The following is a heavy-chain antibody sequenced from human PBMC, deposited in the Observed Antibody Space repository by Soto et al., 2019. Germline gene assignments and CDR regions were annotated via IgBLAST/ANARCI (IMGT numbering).Heavy chain of an antibody. D-gene: IGHD3-22*01. CDR2: IIPIFGTA. V-gene: IGHV1-69*13. CDR3: ADSNYYDSSGYYYQDAFDI. J-gene: IGHJ3*02. Sequence: SVKVSCKASGGTFSSYAISWVRQAPGQGLEWMGGIIPIFGTANYAQKFQGRVTITADESTSTAYMELSSLRSEDTAVYYCADSNYYDSSGYYYQDAFDIWGQGTMVTVSS. CDR1: GGTFSSYA.